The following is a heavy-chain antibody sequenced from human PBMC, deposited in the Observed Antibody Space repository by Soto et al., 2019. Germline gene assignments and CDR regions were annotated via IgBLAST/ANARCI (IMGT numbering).Heavy chain of an antibody. Sequence: EVQLVESGGGLVQPGGSLRLSCAASGFTFSSYEMNWVRQAPGKGLEWVSYISSSGSTIYYADSVKGRFTISRDNAKNSLYLQMNSLRAEDTAVYYCAVGLRWPPRTWDYWGQGTLVTVSS. CDR3: AVGLRWPPRTWDY. D-gene: IGHD4-17*01. J-gene: IGHJ4*02. V-gene: IGHV3-48*03. CDR1: GFTFSSYE. CDR2: ISSSGSTI.